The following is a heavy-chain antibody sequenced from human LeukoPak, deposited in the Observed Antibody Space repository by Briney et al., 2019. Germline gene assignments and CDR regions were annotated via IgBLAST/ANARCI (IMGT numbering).Heavy chain of an antibody. CDR1: GFTFTTYW. CDR3: AKEIFSGLLYIDY. D-gene: IGHD5-12*01. CDR2: INSDGSIT. V-gene: IGHV3-74*01. Sequence: GGSLRLSCAASGFTFTTYWMHWVRQAPGKGLVWVSHINSDGSITSYADSVKGRFTISRDNAKNTLYLQMNSLRPEDMAVYYCAKEIFSGLLYIDYWGQGTLVTVSS. J-gene: IGHJ4*02.